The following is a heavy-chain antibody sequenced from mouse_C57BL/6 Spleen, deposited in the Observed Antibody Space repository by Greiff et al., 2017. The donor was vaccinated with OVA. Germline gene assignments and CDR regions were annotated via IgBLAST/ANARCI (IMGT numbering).Heavy chain of an antibody. V-gene: IGHV1-69*01. J-gene: IGHJ2*01. D-gene: IGHD1-1*01. CDR1: GYTFTSYW. CDR3: ARVESRQYCGSSSFDY. Sequence: QVQLQQPGAELVMPGASVKLSCKASGYTFTSYWMHWVKQRPGQGLEWIGEIDPSDSYTNSNQKFKGKATLTVDKSSSTAYTQLSSLTSEDSAGYYCARVESRQYCGSSSFDYWGQGTTVTVSS. CDR2: IDPSDSYT.